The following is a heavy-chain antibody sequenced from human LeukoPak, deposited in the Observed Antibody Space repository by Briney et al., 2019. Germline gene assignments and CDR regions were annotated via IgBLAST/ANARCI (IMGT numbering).Heavy chain of an antibody. CDR2: ISYSGSTI. J-gene: IGHJ4*02. D-gene: IGHD3-22*01. Sequence: PGGSLRLSCAASGFTFSDYLMTWIRQAPGKGLECVSYISYSGSTIYYADCVKGRFTISRDNAKDSLYLQMNSLRVEDTAVYYCARGLKVDYYDSSGPDYWGQGTLVTVSS. CDR3: ARGLKVDYYDSSGPDY. CDR1: GFTFSDYL. V-gene: IGHV3-11*04.